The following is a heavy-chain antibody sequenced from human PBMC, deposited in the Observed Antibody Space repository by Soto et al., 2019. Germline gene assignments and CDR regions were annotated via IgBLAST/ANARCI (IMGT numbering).Heavy chain of an antibody. J-gene: IGHJ3*02. CDR3: ARDYYVSSGYYVGADALDI. V-gene: IGHV4-4*07. D-gene: IGHD3-22*01. CDR1: GGSISTYC. CDR2: IYTSGST. Sequence: SETLSLTCTVSGGSISTYCWSWIRQPAGKGLEWIGRIYTSGSTNYNPSLKSRVTMSVDTSKKQFSLKLSSVTAADTAVYFCARDYYVSSGYYVGADALDIWGQGTMVTVSS.